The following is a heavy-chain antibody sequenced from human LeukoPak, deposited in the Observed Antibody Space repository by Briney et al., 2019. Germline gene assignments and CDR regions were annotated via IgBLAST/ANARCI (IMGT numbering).Heavy chain of an antibody. Sequence: GGSLRLSCAASGFTFSSYAMSWVRQAPGKGLEWVSAISGSGGSTYYADSVKGRFTVSRDNSKNTLYLQMNSLRAEDAAVYYCAKDLQGSPDYWGQGTLVTVSS. J-gene: IGHJ4*02. V-gene: IGHV3-23*01. CDR1: GFTFSSYA. CDR3: AKDLQGSPDY. CDR2: ISGSGGST.